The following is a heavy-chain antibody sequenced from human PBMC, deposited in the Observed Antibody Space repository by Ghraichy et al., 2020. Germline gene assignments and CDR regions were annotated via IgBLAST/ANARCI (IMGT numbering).Heavy chain of an antibody. CDR1: GFTFSSRG. J-gene: IGHJ4*02. CDR2: IIGDGRP. CDR3: ATLSVRFLEWFLSTFDH. Sequence: GGSLRLSCVASGFTFSSRGMSWLRQTPGKRLEWVSSIIGDGRPFYADSVQGRFIIFRDHSTNTLYLQMISLIAADTSIYYCATLSVRFLEWFLSTFDHWGQGSLVPFSS. V-gene: IGHV3-23*01. D-gene: IGHD3-3*01.